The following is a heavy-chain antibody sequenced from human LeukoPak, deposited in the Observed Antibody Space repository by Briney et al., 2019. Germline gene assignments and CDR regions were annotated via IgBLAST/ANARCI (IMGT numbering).Heavy chain of an antibody. V-gene: IGHV3-23*01. Sequence: GGSLRLSCAASGFTFSNYAMSWVRQAPGKGLEWVSSITSSGAATYYADSVKGRFTISRDNSRNTLYLQMNSLRADDTALYYGAKVRPNYGHVAVHYDKTKCDSWGQGTLVTVSS. CDR3: AKVRPNYGHVAVHYDKTKCDS. CDR2: ITSSGAAT. J-gene: IGHJ5*01. CDR1: GFTFSNYA. D-gene: IGHD3-16*01.